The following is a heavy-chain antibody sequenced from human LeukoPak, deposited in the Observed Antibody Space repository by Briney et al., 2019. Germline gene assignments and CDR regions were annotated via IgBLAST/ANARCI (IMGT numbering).Heavy chain of an antibody. D-gene: IGHD6-19*01. CDR2: IYHSGST. CDR3: ARDEKVQWLVPGWFDP. CDR1: GGSFSGYY. Sequence: SETLSLTCAVYGGSFSGYYWSWIRQPPGKGLEWIGSIYHSGSTYYNPSLKSRVTISVDTSKNQFSLKLSSVTAADTAVYYCARDEKVQWLVPGWFDPWGQGTLVTVSS. J-gene: IGHJ5*02. V-gene: IGHV4-34*01.